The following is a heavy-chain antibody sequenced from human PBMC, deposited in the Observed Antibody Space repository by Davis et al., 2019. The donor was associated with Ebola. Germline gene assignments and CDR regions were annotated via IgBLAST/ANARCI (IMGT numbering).Heavy chain of an antibody. Sequence: GGSLRLSCAASGFTFDDYAMHWVRQAPGKGLEWVSGISWNSGSIGYADSVKGRFTISRDNAKNSLYLQMNSLRAEDTAVYYCARVRWLQFFYFDYWGQGTLVTVSS. CDR3: ARVRWLQFFYFDY. J-gene: IGHJ4*02. D-gene: IGHD5-24*01. V-gene: IGHV3-9*01. CDR2: ISWNSGSI. CDR1: GFTFDDYA.